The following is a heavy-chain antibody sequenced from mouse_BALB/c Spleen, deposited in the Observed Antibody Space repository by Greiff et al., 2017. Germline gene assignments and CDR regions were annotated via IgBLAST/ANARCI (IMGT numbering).Heavy chain of an antibody. Sequence: VQLQQSGPELVKPGASVKMSCKASGYTFTSYVMHWVKQKPGQGLEWIGYINPYNDGTKYNEKFKGKATLTSDKSSSTAYMELSSLTSEDSAVYYCARGQVRVYMDYWGQGTSVTVSS. J-gene: IGHJ4*01. CDR3: ARGQVRVYMDY. D-gene: IGHD2-2*01. V-gene: IGHV1-14*01. CDR1: GYTFTSYV. CDR2: INPYNDGT.